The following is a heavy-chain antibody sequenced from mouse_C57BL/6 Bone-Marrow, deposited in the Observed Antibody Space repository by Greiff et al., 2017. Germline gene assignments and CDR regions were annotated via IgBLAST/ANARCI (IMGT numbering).Heavy chain of an antibody. CDR3: ARLGLLRFAY. V-gene: IGHV5-17*01. CDR1: GFTFSDYG. D-gene: IGHD2-3*01. J-gene: IGHJ3*01. CDR2: ISSGSSTI. Sequence: EVKLVESGGGLVKPGGSLKLSCAASGFTFSDYGMHWVRQAPEKGLEWVAYISSGSSTIYYADTVKGRFTISRDKAKNTLFLQMTSLRSEDTAMYYCARLGLLRFAYWGQGTLVTVSA.